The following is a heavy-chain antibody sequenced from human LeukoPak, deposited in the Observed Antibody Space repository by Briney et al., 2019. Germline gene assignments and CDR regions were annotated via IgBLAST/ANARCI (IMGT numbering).Heavy chain of an antibody. V-gene: IGHV3-30*04. D-gene: IGHD3-16*02. CDR3: ARGPYDYVWGSYLFAFDI. Sequence: PGGSLRLSCAASGFTFSSYAMHWVRQAPGKGLEWVAVISYDGSNKYYADSVKGRFTISRDNSKNTLYLQMNSLRAEDTAVYYCARGPYDYVWGSYLFAFDIWGQGTMVTVSS. CDR2: ISYDGSNK. CDR1: GFTFSSYA. J-gene: IGHJ3*02.